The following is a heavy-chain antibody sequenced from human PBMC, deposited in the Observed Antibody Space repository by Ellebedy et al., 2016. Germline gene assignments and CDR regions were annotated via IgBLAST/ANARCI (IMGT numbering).Heavy chain of an antibody. CDR2: ITGSGSSI. V-gene: IGHV3-11*01. CDR3: ARSRRGYSFYFDS. D-gene: IGHD5-18*01. Sequence: GGSLRLSXAASGSTFSDYYMSWIRQAPGQGLEWVSYITGSGSSIYYADSIKGRFTISWDNAKKSLYLQLRSLRAEDTAMYYCARSRRGYSFYFDSWGQGTLVTVSS. CDR1: GSTFSDYY. J-gene: IGHJ4*02.